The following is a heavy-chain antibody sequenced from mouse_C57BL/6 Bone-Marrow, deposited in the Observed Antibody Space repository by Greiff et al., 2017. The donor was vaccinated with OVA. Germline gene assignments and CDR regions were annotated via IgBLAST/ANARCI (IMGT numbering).Heavy chain of an antibody. CDR1: GYTFTSYW. V-gene: IGHV1-7*01. D-gene: IGHD2-1*01. Sequence: QVQLQQSGAELVKPGASVKLSCKASGYTFTSYWMHWVKQRPGQGLEWIGYINPSSGYTKYNQKFKDKATLTADKSSSTAYMQLSSLTYEDSAVYYCAGRGFYYGNYPDYWGQGTTLTVSS. CDR2: INPSSGYT. CDR3: AGRGFYYGNYPDY. J-gene: IGHJ2*01.